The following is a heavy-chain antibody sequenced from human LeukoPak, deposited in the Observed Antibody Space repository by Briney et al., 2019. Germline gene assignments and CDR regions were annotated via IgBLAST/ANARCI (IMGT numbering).Heavy chain of an antibody. Sequence: GGFLRLSCAASGFTFSSYVMHWVRQAPGKGLEYVSAIYSNGGSTYYANSVKGRFTISRDNSKNTLYLQMGSLRAEDMAVYYCARSLGITGTTGGYFDYWGQGTLVTVSS. D-gene: IGHD1-7*01. CDR1: GFTFSSYV. V-gene: IGHV3-64*01. CDR2: IYSNGGST. J-gene: IGHJ4*02. CDR3: ARSLGITGTTGGYFDY.